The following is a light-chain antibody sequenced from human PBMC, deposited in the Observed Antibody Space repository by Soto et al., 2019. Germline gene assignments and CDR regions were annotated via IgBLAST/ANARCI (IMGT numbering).Light chain of an antibody. CDR1: SSDVGSYNL. CDR2: EDD. CDR3: CSYLGSTSV. Sequence: QSALTQPASVSGSPGQSITISCTGTSSDVGSYNLVSWYQQHPGKAPKLIIYEDDKRPSGVSNRFSGSKSGDTASLTISGLQSEDEATYYCCSYLGSTSVFGGGTQLTVL. J-gene: IGLJ7*01. V-gene: IGLV2-23*01.